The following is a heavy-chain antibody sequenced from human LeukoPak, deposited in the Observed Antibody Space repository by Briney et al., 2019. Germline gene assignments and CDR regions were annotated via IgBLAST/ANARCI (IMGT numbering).Heavy chain of an antibody. CDR2: IKSKTDGGTT. Sequence: GGSLRLSCAASGFTVRGNYMTWVRQAPGKGLEWVGRIKSKTDGGTTDYAAPVKGRFTISRDDSKNTLYLQMNSLKTEDTAVYYCTTFDYGDYSDYYYGMDVWGQGTTVTVSS. J-gene: IGHJ6*02. D-gene: IGHD4-17*01. CDR3: TTFDYGDYSDYYYGMDV. CDR1: GFTVRGNY. V-gene: IGHV3-15*01.